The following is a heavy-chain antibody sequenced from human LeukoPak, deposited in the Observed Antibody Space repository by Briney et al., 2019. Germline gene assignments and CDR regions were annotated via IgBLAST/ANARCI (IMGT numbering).Heavy chain of an antibody. CDR3: AKDSSSSGWVGPFDY. CDR1: GFIFSTYA. CDR2: VSGSGST. Sequence: GGSLRLSCAASGFIFSTYAMSWVRQAPGKGLEWVSAVSGSGSTYYADSVKGRFTISRDNSKNTLYLQMNSLRAEDTAVYYCAKDSSSSGWVGPFDYWGQGTLVTVSS. V-gene: IGHV3-23*01. J-gene: IGHJ4*02. D-gene: IGHD6-19*01.